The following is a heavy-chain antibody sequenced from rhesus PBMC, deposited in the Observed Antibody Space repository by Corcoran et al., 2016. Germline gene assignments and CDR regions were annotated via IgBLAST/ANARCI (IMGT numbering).Heavy chain of an antibody. J-gene: IGHJ4*01. V-gene: IGHV4-76*01. Sequence: QVQLQESGPGVVKPSETLSLTCAVSGGSISSGYDWSWIRQPPGKGLEGFGDIYGSSGSTNYNPSLKNRVTVSNDASKNQFSLKLSSVTAADTAVYYCARDEYSSGWYRYWGQGVLVTVSS. D-gene: IGHD6-31*01. CDR3: ARDEYSSGWYRY. CDR2: IYGSSGST. CDR1: GGSISSGYD.